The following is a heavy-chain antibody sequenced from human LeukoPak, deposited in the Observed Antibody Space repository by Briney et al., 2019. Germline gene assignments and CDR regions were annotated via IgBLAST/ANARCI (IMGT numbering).Heavy chain of an antibody. CDR2: ISGTNYNT. CDR3: ARETYYGFDY. J-gene: IGHJ4*02. V-gene: IGHV3-23*01. CDR1: RFTFSSYD. Sequence: GGSLRLSCAASRFTFSSYDMSWVRQAPGKGLECVSVISGTNYNTYYADSVKGRFTISRDNSRNTLNLQMSSLRAEDTAVYYCARETYYGFDYWGQGTLVTVSS. D-gene: IGHD3-10*01.